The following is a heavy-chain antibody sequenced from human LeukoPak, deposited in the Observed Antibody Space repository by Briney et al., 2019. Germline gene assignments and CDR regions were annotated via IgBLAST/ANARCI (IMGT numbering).Heavy chain of an antibody. CDR2: INHSGST. Sequence: PSETLSLTCAVYGGSFSGYYWSWIRQPPGKGLEWIGEINHSGSTNYNPSLKSRVTISVDTSKNQFSLKLSSVTAADTAVYYCAGAEAGPNWFDPWGQGTLVTVSS. D-gene: IGHD6-19*01. CDR3: AGAEAGPNWFDP. V-gene: IGHV4-34*01. CDR1: GGSFSGYY. J-gene: IGHJ5*02.